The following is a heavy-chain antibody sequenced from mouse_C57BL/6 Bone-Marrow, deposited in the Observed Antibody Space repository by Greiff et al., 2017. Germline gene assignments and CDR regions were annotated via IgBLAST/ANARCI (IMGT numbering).Heavy chain of an antibody. CDR3: ARVSPSTMGPFAY. Sequence: VQLQQPGTELVKPGASVKLSCKASGYTFTSYWMHWVKQRPGQGLEWIVRIDPNSGGTKYNEKFKRKATLTVDKPSSTAYMQLSSLTSEYSAVYYCARVSPSTMGPFAYWGQGTLVTVSA. J-gene: IGHJ3*01. CDR2: IDPNSGGT. D-gene: IGHD2-1*01. V-gene: IGHV1-72*01. CDR1: GYTFTSYW.